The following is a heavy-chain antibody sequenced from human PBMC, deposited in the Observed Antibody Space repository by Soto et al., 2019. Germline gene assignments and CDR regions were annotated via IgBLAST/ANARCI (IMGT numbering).Heavy chain of an antibody. CDR3: ARQPNDFWSGYPHYMDV. CDR2: IYYSGST. D-gene: IGHD3-3*01. V-gene: IGHV4-59*08. J-gene: IGHJ6*03. Sequence: SETLSLTCTVSGGSISSYYWSWIRQPPGKGLEWIGYIYYSGSTNYNPSLKSRVTISVDTSKNQFSLKLSSVTAADTAVYYCARQPNDFWSGYPHYMDVWGKGTTVTVSS. CDR1: GGSISSYY.